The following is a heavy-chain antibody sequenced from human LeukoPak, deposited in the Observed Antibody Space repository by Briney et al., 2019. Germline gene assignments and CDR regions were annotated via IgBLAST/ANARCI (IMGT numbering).Heavy chain of an antibody. CDR1: RFTFSSYA. Sequence: PGGSLRLSCAASRFTFSSYAMSWVRQAPGKGLEWVSGISDSGGSTYYADSVKGRFTISRDNSKNTLYLQMNSLRAEDTAVYYCAKNADTAMDKYFDYWGQGTLVTVSS. J-gene: IGHJ4*02. V-gene: IGHV3-23*01. D-gene: IGHD5-18*01. CDR2: ISDSGGST. CDR3: AKNADTAMDKYFDY.